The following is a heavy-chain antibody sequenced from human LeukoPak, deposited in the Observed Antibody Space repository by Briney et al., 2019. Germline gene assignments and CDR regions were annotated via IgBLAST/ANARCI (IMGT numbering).Heavy chain of an antibody. J-gene: IGHJ4*02. CDR2: IYHSGST. D-gene: IGHD7-27*01. V-gene: IGHV4-38-2*01. Sequence: SETLSLTCAVSGYSISSGYYWGWIRQPPGKGLEWIGSIYHSGSTYYNPSLKSRVTISVDTSKNQFSLKLSSVTAADTAVYYCARLEGPTGGYFDYWGQGTLVTASS. CDR3: ARLEGPTGGYFDY. CDR1: GYSISSGYY.